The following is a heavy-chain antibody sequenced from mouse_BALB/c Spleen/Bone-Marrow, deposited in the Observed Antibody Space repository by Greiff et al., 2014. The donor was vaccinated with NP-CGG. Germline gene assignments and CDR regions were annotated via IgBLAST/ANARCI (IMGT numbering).Heavy chain of an antibody. CDR1: GFTFSSFG. CDR2: ISSGSSTI. Sequence: EVQGVESGGGLVQPGGSRKLSCAASGFTFSSFGMHWVRQAPEKGLEWVAYISSGSSTIYYADTVKGRFTISRDNPKNTLFLQVTSLRSEDTAMYYCTRKGALITHYYAMDYWGQGTSVTVSS. CDR3: TRKGALITHYYAMDY. J-gene: IGHJ4*01. V-gene: IGHV5-17*02. D-gene: IGHD2-4*01.